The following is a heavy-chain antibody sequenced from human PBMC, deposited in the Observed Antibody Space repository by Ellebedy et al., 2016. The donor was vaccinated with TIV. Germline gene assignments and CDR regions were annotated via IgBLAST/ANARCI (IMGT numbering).Heavy chain of an antibody. CDR3: ARGGSRYHSV. J-gene: IGHJ4*02. V-gene: IGHV4-59*01. CDR2: IYDFEST. Sequence: SETLSLXCTVSGGSISSYYWSWIRQPPGKGLEWIGFIYDFESTNYKSSLESRVTISVDRTKNHVFLELRSVTAADTAIYYCARGGSRYHSVWGQGTLVTVSS. D-gene: IGHD2-2*01. CDR1: GGSISSYY.